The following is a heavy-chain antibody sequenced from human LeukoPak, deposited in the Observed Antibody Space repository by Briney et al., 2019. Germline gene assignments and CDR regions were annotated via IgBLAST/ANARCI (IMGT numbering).Heavy chain of an antibody. CDR2: IYYGGT. CDR3: ARGTWSSSIDY. D-gene: IGHD6-6*01. V-gene: IGHV4-30-4*01. CDR1: GGSISSGYYY. J-gene: IGHJ4*02. Sequence: TSETLSLTCTVSGGSISSGYYYWSWIRQPPGKGLEYIGYIYYGGTYYNPSLKSRVTISVDTSKNQFSLKLSSVTAADTAVYYCARGTWSSSIDYWGQGTLVTASS.